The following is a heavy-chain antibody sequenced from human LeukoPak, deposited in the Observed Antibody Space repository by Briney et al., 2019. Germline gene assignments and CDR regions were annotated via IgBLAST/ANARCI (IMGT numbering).Heavy chain of an antibody. D-gene: IGHD4-11*01. CDR1: GFAFDNYA. Sequence: GGSLRLSCAASGFAFDNYAMHWIRKAPGKGLEWVSLISGDGTTTYHAESVKGRFTVSRDNSKNSLFLQMNGLRSEDTAFYYCTKDLTTVGSPWFDPWGQGTLVTVSS. CDR2: ISGDGTTT. CDR3: TKDLTTVGSPWFDP. J-gene: IGHJ5*02. V-gene: IGHV3-43*02.